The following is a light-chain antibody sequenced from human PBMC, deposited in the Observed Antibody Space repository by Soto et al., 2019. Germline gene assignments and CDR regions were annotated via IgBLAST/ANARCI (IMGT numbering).Light chain of an antibody. Sequence: DIQMTQSPSSLSASVGDRVTITCRASQSISSYLNWYQQKPGKAPKLLIYAASSLQSGVPSRFSGSGSGTDLTLNLSSPQPEDFATYYCKPSYTTNRTYGQG. CDR2: AAS. V-gene: IGKV1-39*01. CDR1: QSISSY. CDR3: KPSYTTNRT. J-gene: IGKJ1*01.